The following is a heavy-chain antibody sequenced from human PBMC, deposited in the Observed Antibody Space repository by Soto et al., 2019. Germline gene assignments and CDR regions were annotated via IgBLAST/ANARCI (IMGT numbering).Heavy chain of an antibody. CDR1: GYTFTSYG. Sequence: ASVKVSCKASGYTFTSYGISWVRQAPGQGLEWMGWISAYNGNTNYAQKFQGRVTMTTDTSTSTAYMELRSLRSDDTAVYYCASHFTGIAALGFDPWGQGTLVTVSS. J-gene: IGHJ5*02. V-gene: IGHV1-18*01. CDR2: ISAYNGNT. D-gene: IGHD6-13*01. CDR3: ASHFTGIAALGFDP.